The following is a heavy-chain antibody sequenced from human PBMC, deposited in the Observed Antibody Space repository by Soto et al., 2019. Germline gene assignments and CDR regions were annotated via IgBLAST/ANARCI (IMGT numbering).Heavy chain of an antibody. CDR3: ATGLVGDCSGGSCYSGSWFDP. CDR1: GYTLTELS. Sequence: ASVKVSCKVSGYTLTELSMHWVRQAPGKGLEWMGGFDPEDGETIYAQKFQGRVTMTEDTSTDTAYMELSSLRSEDTAVYYCATGLVGDCSGGSCYSGSWFDPWGQGTLVTVSS. J-gene: IGHJ5*02. V-gene: IGHV1-24*01. D-gene: IGHD2-15*01. CDR2: FDPEDGET.